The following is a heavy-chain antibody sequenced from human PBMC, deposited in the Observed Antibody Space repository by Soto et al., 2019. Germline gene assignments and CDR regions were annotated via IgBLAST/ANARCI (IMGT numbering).Heavy chain of an antibody. CDR2: IYGGLTT. V-gene: IGHV3-53*01. D-gene: IGHD6-13*01. CDR1: GFTVSSTY. J-gene: IGHJ6*02. CDR3: ARDRIEAAGKTRFNYYYGMDV. Sequence: PGGSLRLSCAASGFTVSSTYMTWVRQAPGKGLEWVSVIYGGLTTSYADSVKGRFTISRDNSKNTVFLQMNSLRGEDTAVYYCARDRIEAAGKTRFNYYYGMDVWGHGTTLTVSS.